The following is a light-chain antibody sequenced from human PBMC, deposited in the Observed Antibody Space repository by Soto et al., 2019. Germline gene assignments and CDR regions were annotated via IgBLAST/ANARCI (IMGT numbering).Light chain of an antibody. V-gene: IGLV1-47*01. CDR3: AAWDDSLSGHWV. CDR2: RTD. CDR1: NSNIDINS. J-gene: IGLJ3*02. Sequence: QSVLTQSPSASGTPGQRVTMSCSGSNSNIDINSVYWYQQLPGTAPKLLIYRTDQRPSGVPDRFSGSKSGTSASLAISGLRSEDEADYFCAAWDDSLSGHWVFGGGTKLTVL.